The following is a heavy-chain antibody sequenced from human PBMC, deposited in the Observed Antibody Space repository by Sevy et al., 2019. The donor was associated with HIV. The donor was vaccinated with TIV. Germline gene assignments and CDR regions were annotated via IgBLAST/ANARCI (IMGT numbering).Heavy chain of an antibody. D-gene: IGHD3-10*01. Sequence: GGSLRLSCAASGFTFSNAWMSWVRQAPGKGLEWVGGIKSKTDGGTTDYAAPVKGRFTISRDDSKNTLYLQMNSLKTEDTAVYYCTTTNILLWFGEFPDYWGQGTLVTVSS. CDR3: TTTNILLWFGEFPDY. CDR2: IKSKTDGGTT. CDR1: GFTFSNAW. J-gene: IGHJ4*02. V-gene: IGHV3-15*01.